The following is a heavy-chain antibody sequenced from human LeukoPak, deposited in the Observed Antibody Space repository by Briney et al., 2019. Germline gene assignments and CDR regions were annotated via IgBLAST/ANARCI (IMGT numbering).Heavy chain of an antibody. CDR2: IIPIFGTA. J-gene: IGHJ5*02. CDR1: GGTFSIYA. D-gene: IGHD2-2*01. V-gene: IGHV1-69*05. Sequence: ASVTVSCKASGGTFSIYAISWVRQAPGQGLEWMGGIIPIFGTANYAQKFQGRVTITTDESTSTAYMELSSLRSEDTAVYYCARVKCSSTSCYRAYNWFDPWGQGTLVTVSS. CDR3: ARVKCSSTSCYRAYNWFDP.